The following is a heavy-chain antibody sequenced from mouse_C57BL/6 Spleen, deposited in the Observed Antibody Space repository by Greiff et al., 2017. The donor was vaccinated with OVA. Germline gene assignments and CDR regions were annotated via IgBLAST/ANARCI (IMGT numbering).Heavy chain of an antibody. Sequence: QVQLQQPGAELVKPGASVKLSCKASGYTFTSYWMQWVKQRPGQGLEWIGEIDPSDSYTNYNQKFKGKATLTVDTSSSTAYMQLSSLTSEDSAVYYCAREREIYYYGSSSVWGTGTTVTVSS. CDR2: IDPSDSYT. CDR1: GYTFTSYW. D-gene: IGHD1-1*01. J-gene: IGHJ1*03. CDR3: AREREIYYYGSSSV. V-gene: IGHV1-50*01.